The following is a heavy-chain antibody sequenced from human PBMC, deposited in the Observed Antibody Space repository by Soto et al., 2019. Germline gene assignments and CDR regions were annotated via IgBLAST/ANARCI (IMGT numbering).Heavy chain of an antibody. Sequence: QVQLVQSGTEVKKPGASVKVSCKASGYTFNSYGFSWVRQAPGQGLEWMGWISAYNGNRNYAQKFQGRVTMTTDTSTSTGYMELRNLRSDDTGVYYCVRDPPDGYDHWGQGTLVTVSS. CDR3: VRDPPDGYDH. J-gene: IGHJ4*02. CDR1: GYTFNSYG. V-gene: IGHV1-18*01. D-gene: IGHD2-2*03. CDR2: ISAYNGNR.